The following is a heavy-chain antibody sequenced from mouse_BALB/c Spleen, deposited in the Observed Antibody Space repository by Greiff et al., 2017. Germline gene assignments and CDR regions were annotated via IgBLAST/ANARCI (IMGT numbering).Heavy chain of an antibody. J-gene: IGHJ4*01. Sequence: QVQLKESGPGLVQPSQSLSITCTVSGFSLTSYGVHWVRQSPGKGLEWLGVIWSGGSTDYNAAFISRLSISKDNSKSQVFFKMNSLQTDDTAMYYCAKVLRRNYYAMDYWGQGTSVTVSS. CDR3: AKVLRRNYYAMDY. CDR2: IWSGGST. V-gene: IGHV2-2*01. D-gene: IGHD1-1*01. CDR1: GFSLTSYG.